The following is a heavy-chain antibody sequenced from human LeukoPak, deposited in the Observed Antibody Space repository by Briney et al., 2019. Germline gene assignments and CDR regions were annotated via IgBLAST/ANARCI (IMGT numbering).Heavy chain of an antibody. D-gene: IGHD2-15*01. CDR1: GGTFSSYA. J-gene: IGHJ4*02. CDR2: IIPIFGTA. V-gene: IGHV1-69*13. CDR3: ARVFSGRGFVDY. Sequence: ASVKVSCKASGGTFSSYAISWVRQAPGQGLEWMGGIIPIFGTANYAQKFQGRVTITADESTSTAYMELSSLRSEDTAVYYCARVFSGRGFVDYWGQETLVTVSS.